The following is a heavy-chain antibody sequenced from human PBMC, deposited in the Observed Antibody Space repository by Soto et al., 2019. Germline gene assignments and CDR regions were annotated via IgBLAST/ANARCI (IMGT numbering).Heavy chain of an antibody. CDR3: ALYYYDSTRAPAAFDI. CDR2: IYPGESET. CDR1: GYCFTSYW. Sequence: PGESLTISCKGSGYCFTSYWICWVRQMRVKGLEWVGVIYPGESETRYSPAFQGQVTISADKSISTAYLQWSSLKASDTAMYFCALYYYDSTRAPAAFDIWGQGTMVPVS. D-gene: IGHD3-22*01. J-gene: IGHJ3*02. V-gene: IGHV5-51*01.